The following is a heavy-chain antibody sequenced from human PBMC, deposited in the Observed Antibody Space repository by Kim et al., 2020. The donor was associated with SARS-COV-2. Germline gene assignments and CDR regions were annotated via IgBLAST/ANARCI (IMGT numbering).Heavy chain of an antibody. CDR2: IITGNGNT. J-gene: IGHJ5*02. CDR1: GYTFTSSV. Sequence: ASVKVSCKASGYTFTSSVMYWVRQAPGQRLEWMGWIITGNGNTKSSQNFQGRVTITRDTAASTAYMELSSLTSEDTAVYYCARGYCTTTTCEPPRSWGQGTLVTVSS. CDR3: ARGYCTTTTCEPPRS. D-gene: IGHD2-2*01. V-gene: IGHV1-3*04.